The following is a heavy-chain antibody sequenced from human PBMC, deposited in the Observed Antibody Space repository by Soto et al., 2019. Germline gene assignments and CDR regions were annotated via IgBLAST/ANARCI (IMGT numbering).Heavy chain of an antibody. CDR3: AGGVMGRGGDAWFDT. D-gene: IGHD3-10*01. CDR1: EGTFRTHA. Sequence: QVQLEQSGAEVKKPGSSVKVSCKASEGTFRTHAISWVRQAPEEGLEYMGGIVPLFGTTSFAQKFQGRVSISANKGTNTVSMELISLTFEDTAIYYCAGGVMGRGGDAWFDTWGQGTLVIVSS. J-gene: IGHJ5*02. CDR2: IVPLFGTT. V-gene: IGHV1-69*06.